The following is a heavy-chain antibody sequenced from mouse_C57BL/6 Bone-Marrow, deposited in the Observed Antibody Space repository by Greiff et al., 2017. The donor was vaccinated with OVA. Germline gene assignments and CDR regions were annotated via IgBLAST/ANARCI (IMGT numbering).Heavy chain of an antibody. D-gene: IGHD2-1*01. J-gene: IGHJ3*01. V-gene: IGHV1-50*01. CDR3: ARGDGTKGFAD. CDR1: GYTFTSYW. Sequence: QVQLQQSGAELVKPGASVKLSCKASGYTFTSYWMQWVKQRPGQGLEWIGEIDPSDSYTNYNQKFKGKATLTVDTSSSTAYMQLSSLTSEDSAVYYCARGDGTKGFADWGQGTLVTVSA. CDR2: IDPSDSYT.